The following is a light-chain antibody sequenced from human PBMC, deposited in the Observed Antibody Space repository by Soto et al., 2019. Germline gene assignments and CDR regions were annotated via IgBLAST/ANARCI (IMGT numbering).Light chain of an antibody. CDR3: LQDYNKPYT. J-gene: IGKJ2*01. CDR1: QGIRSD. V-gene: IGKV1-6*01. Sequence: AIQMTQSPSSLSASVGDRVTITCRASQGIRSDLGWYQQKPGKAPKLLIYAASSLASGVPSRFSGSASGTEFTLTISSLQPEDFATYYCLQDYNKPYTFGQGTKLEIK. CDR2: AAS.